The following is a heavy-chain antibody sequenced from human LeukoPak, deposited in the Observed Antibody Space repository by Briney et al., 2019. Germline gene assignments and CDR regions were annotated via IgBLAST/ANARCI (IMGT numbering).Heavy chain of an antibody. D-gene: IGHD6-19*01. V-gene: IGHV3-66*01. CDR2: IDSGGYT. Sequence: GGSLRLSCAASRFTVSSSYMNWVRQASGKGLEWVSLIDSGGYTYYADSVKGRFTISRDNSKNTLYLQMSSLRVEDTAVYYCARGGSGWYAFDSWGQGTLVTVSS. J-gene: IGHJ4*02. CDR3: ARGGSGWYAFDS. CDR1: RFTVSSSY.